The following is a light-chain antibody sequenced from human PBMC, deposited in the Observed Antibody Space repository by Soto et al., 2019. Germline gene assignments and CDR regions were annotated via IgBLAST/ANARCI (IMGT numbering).Light chain of an antibody. CDR2: ENN. J-gene: IGLJ2*01. CDR3: GAWDSSLSAVV. CDR1: SSNIGNNY. Sequence: QSVLTQPPSVSAALGQKVTISCSGSSSNIGNNYVSWYQQLPGTAPKLLIYENNKRPSGIPDRFSGSKSGTSATLGITGPQTGDEADYYCGAWDSSLSAVVFGGGTKLTVL. V-gene: IGLV1-51*02.